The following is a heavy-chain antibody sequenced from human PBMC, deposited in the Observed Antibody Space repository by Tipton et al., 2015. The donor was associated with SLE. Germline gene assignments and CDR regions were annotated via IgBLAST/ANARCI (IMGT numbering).Heavy chain of an antibody. CDR1: GGSITSGSYY. CDR2: IYISGKS. V-gene: IGHV4-61*02. J-gene: IGHJ6*03. CDR3: ARVYYWYYYYMDV. Sequence: TLSLTCTVSGGSITSGSYYWNWIRQPAGKGLEWIGRIYISGKSYSNPSLKGRVTMSVDTSKNQFSLKLSSVTAADTAVYSCARVYYWYYYYMDVWGKGTTVTVSS.